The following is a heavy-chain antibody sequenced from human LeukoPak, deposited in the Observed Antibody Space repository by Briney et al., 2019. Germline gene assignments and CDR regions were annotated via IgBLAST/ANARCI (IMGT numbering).Heavy chain of an antibody. CDR2: INPSGGST. CDR3: ARGSGGLIVVVDDAFDI. V-gene: IGHV1-46*01. J-gene: IGHJ3*02. Sequence: GASVKVSCKASGYTFTSYYMHWVRQAPGQGLEWMGIINPSGGSTSYAQKFQGRVTMTRDTSTSTVYMELSSLRSEDTAVYYCARGSGGLIVVVDDAFDIWGQGTMVTVSS. CDR1: GYTFTSYY. D-gene: IGHD3-22*01.